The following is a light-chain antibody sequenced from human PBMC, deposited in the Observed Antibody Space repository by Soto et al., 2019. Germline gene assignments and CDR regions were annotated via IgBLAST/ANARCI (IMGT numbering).Light chain of an antibody. J-gene: IGKJ5*01. CDR1: QSISSW. Sequence: ILFTHSPSSLSSSVLYIFTITCLASQSISSWLAWYQQKPGKAPKLLIYKASSLYSGVPSRFSGSGSGTEFTLTISSLQPDDFATYYCQQYNSYQIAFGQGTRLEIK. CDR3: QQYNSYQIA. CDR2: KAS. V-gene: IGKV1-5*03.